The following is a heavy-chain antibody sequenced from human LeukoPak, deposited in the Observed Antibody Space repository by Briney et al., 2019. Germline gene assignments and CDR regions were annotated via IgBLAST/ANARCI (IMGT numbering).Heavy chain of an antibody. CDR2: IHYSPGYT. Sequence: PGGSLRLSCAASGSTFSSYAMSWVRQAPGKGLEWVSHIHYSPGYTYYADSVKGRFTISRDNSKYTLYLQMNSLRAEDTAVYYCAKGYSGAWYDFDSWGQGTLVTVSS. J-gene: IGHJ4*02. CDR1: GSTFSSYA. D-gene: IGHD6-19*01. CDR3: AKGYSGAWYDFDS. V-gene: IGHV3-23*01.